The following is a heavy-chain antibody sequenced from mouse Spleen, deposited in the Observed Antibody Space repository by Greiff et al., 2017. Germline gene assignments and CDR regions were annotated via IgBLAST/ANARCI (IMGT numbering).Heavy chain of an antibody. CDR3: ARPSECDYVDWFAY. V-gene: IGHV1-18*01. Sequence: VQLQQSGPELVKPGASVKIPCKASGYTFTDYNMDWVKQSHGKSLEWIGDINPNNGGTIYNQKFKGKATLTVDKSSSTAYMELRSLTSEDTAVYYCARPSECDYVDWFAYWGQGTLVTVSA. J-gene: IGHJ3*01. CDR1: GYTFTDYN. CDR2: INPNNGGT. D-gene: IGHD2-13*01.